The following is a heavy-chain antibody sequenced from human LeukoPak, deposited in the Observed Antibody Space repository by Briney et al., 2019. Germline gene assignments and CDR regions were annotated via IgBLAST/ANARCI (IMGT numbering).Heavy chain of an antibody. V-gene: IGHV3-48*04. D-gene: IGHD4-11*01. CDR2: ISSSSTI. CDR3: ARDRHSSLYTFDY. J-gene: IGHJ4*02. CDR1: GFTFSSYS. Sequence: GGSLRLSCAASGFTFSSYSMNWVRQAPGKGLEWVSYISSSSTIYYSDSVKGRFTISRDNAKNSQYLQMNSLRAEDTAVYYCARDRHSSLYTFDYWGQGTLVTVSP.